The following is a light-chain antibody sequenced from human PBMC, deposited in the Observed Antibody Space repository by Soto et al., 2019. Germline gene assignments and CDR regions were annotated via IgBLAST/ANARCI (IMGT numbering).Light chain of an antibody. J-gene: IGKJ4*01. CDR2: ASS. CDR3: QQYGDWPLT. Sequence: EIVLTQSPATLSVSPGERATLSCRASQSVGCNFAWYQQKPGQAPRLLIFASSTRATGVPARFSGSGSGTEFTLTISSLQSEDFAVYYCQQYGDWPLTFGGGAKVEIE. V-gene: IGKV3-15*01. CDR1: QSVGCN.